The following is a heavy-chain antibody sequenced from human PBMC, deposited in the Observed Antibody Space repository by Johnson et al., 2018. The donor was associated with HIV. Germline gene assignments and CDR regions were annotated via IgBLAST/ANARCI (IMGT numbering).Heavy chain of an antibody. J-gene: IGHJ3*02. CDR3: AKGMGELLRIDAFDI. V-gene: IGHV3-33*06. CDR1: GFTFSDYY. D-gene: IGHD1-26*01. Sequence: QVQLVESGGGVVQPGRSLRLSCAASGFTFSDYYMSWVRQAPGKGLEWVAVIWYDGSNKYYADSVKGRFTISRDNSKNTLYLQMNSLRAEDPAVYYCAKGMGELLRIDAFDIWGQGTMVTVSS. CDR2: IWYDGSNK.